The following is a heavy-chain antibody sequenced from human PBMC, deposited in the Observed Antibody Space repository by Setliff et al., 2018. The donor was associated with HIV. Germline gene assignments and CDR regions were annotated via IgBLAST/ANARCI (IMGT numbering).Heavy chain of an antibody. CDR2: IRSKVYGETT. Sequence: GGSLRLSCTASGFAFGDFAMSWVRQAPGKGLEWVGLIRSKVYGETTEYAASVKGRFTISRDDSKNSLYLQMNSLRAEDTAVYYCARDLNSRHYYMDAWGKGTTVTVS. CDR1: GFAFGDFA. CDR3: ARDLNSRHYYMDA. J-gene: IGHJ6*03. V-gene: IGHV3-49*04.